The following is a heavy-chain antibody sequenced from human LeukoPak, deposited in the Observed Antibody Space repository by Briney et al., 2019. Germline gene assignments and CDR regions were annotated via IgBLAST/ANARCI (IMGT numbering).Heavy chain of an antibody. J-gene: IGHJ4*02. Sequence: SETLSLTCTVSGGSITSTSHYWGWIRQPPGKGLEWIGTVFYSGSTYYNPSLKSRVTMSVDTSRNQFSLKLSSVTAADTAVYFCARQPTVTHLERFDYWGQGALVTVSS. V-gene: IGHV4-39*01. CDR3: ARQPTVTHLERFDY. CDR2: VFYSGST. D-gene: IGHD1-1*01. CDR1: GGSITSTSHY.